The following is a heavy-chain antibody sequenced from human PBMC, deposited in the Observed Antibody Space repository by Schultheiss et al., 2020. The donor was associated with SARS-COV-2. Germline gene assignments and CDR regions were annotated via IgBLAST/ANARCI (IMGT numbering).Heavy chain of an antibody. CDR3: VRDRSWWTPYNCFDL. J-gene: IGHJ5*02. Sequence: GESLKISCAASGFTFSSYGMHWVRQAPGKGLEFVASIRSSGRDIYYADSMQGRFTASRDNANNSLYLQMHSLRAEDTAVYYCVRDRSWWTPYNCFDLWGRGTLVTVSS. CDR1: GFTFSSYG. D-gene: IGHD2-15*01. V-gene: IGHV3-21*01. CDR2: IRSSGRDI.